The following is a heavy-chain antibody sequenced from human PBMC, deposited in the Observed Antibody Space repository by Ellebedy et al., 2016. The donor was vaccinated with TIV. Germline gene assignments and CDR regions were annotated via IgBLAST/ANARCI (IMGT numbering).Heavy chain of an antibody. CDR2: IYPEDSDT. V-gene: IGHV5-51*01. J-gene: IGHJ4*02. Sequence: GESLKISXKTSGYIFTSYWIGWVRQMPGKGLQWMGIIYPEDSDTRYNPSFQGQVTISADKSFTTAYLQWSRLKTSDTAMYYCARWGYCSGGNCPAPDYWGQGTLVTVSS. CDR3: ARWGYCSGGNCPAPDY. CDR1: GYIFTSYW. D-gene: IGHD2-15*01.